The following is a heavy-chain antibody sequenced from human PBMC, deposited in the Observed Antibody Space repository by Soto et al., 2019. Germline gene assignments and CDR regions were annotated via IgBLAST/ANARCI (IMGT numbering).Heavy chain of an antibody. J-gene: IGHJ4*02. Sequence: SETLSLTCTVSGGSVSSGSYYWSWIRQPPGKGLEWIGYIYYSGSTNYNPSLKSRVTISVDTSKNQFSLKLSSVTAADTAVYYCARGQIYYYDSSGYYSKYYFDYWGQGTLVTVSS. V-gene: IGHV4-61*01. CDR1: GGSVSSGSYY. D-gene: IGHD3-22*01. CDR2: IYYSGST. CDR3: ARGQIYYYDSSGYYSKYYFDY.